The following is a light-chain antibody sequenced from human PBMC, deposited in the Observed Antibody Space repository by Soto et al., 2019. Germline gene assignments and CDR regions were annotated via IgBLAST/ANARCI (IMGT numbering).Light chain of an antibody. CDR2: EVT. J-gene: IGLJ1*01. V-gene: IGLV2-14*01. CDR1: TNDIGGYKY. Sequence: QSVLTQPASVSGSPGQSITISCTGTTNDIGGYKYVSWYQQHPGKAPKLIIFEVTNRPSGVSNRFSGSKSGNTASLTISGLQAEDEADFYCSSYTSTSALVCGTGTKLTVL. CDR3: SSYTSTSALV.